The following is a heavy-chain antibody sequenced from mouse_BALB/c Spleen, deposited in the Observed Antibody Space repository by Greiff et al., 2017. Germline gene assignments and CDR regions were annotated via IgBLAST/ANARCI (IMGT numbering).Heavy chain of an antibody. V-gene: IGHV5-9-3*01. D-gene: IGHD3-1*01. Sequence: EVQLVESGGGLVKPGGSLKLSCAASGFTFSSYAMSWVRQTPEKRLEWVATISSGGSYTYYPDSVKGRFTISRDNAKNTLYLQMSSLRSEDTAMYYCARRGQLGRYYFDYWGQGTTLTVSS. CDR3: ARRGQLGRYYFDY. J-gene: IGHJ2*01. CDR1: GFTFSSYA. CDR2: ISSGGSYT.